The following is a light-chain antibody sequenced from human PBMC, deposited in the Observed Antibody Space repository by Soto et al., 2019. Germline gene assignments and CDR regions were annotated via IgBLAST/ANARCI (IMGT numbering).Light chain of an antibody. CDR2: KAS. CDR3: HQWNSYSWT. V-gene: IGKV1-5*03. CDR1: QSPSGW. Sequence: DIQLTQSPSTLSASVGDRVIITCRALQSPSGWLAWYQQKPGKAPKLLIYKASTLKSGVPSRFSGSGSGTELTLTISSLQPDVFADYYGHQWNSYSWTFGQGTNVE. J-gene: IGKJ1*01.